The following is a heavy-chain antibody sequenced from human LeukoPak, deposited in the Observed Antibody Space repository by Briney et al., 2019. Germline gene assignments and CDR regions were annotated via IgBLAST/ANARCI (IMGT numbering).Heavy chain of an antibody. CDR1: GYTFTSYG. Sequence: ASVKVSCKASGYTFTSYGIGWVRQAPGQGLEWMGWISAYNGNTDYAQKLQGRVTMTTDTSTSTAYMELRSLRSDDTAVYYCATGDYVYYYGMDVWGQGTTVTVSS. CDR2: ISAYNGNT. V-gene: IGHV1-18*01. J-gene: IGHJ6*02. CDR3: ATGDYVYYYGMDV. D-gene: IGHD4-17*01.